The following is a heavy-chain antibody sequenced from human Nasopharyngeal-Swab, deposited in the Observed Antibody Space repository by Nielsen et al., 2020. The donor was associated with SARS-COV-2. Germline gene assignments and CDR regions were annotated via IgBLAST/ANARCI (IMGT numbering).Heavy chain of an antibody. CDR1: GGSFSGYY. Sequence: SETLSLTCAVYGGSFSGYYWSWIRQPPGKGLGWIGEINHSGNTNYNPSLKSRVTISVDTSKNQFSLKLSSVTAADTAVYYCARGLPDIVVVPAPSPFDPWGQGTLVTVSS. CDR3: ARGLPDIVVVPAPSPFDP. V-gene: IGHV4-34*01. D-gene: IGHD2-2*01. CDR2: INHSGNT. J-gene: IGHJ5*02.